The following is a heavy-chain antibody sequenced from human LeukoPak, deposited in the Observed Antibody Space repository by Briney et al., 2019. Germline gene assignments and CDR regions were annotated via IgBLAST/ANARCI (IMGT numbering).Heavy chain of an antibody. J-gene: IGHJ5*02. CDR1: GGTFISYA. Sequence: SVKVSCKASGGTFISYAISWVRQAPGQGLEWMGGIIPIFGTANYAQKFQGRVTITTDESTSTAYMELSSLRSEDTAVYYCARAGRGGSTNWFDPWGQGTLVTVSS. CDR2: IIPIFGTA. CDR3: ARAGRGGSTNWFDP. D-gene: IGHD2-15*01. V-gene: IGHV1-69*05.